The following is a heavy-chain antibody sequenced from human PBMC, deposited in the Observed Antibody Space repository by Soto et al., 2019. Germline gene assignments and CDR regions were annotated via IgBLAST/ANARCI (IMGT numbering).Heavy chain of an antibody. V-gene: IGHV3-21*01. CDR3: ARVDGNLEYLAYFDY. CDR2: ISSRSDYI. Sequence: GGSLRLSCAASGFSFSSYTFNWVRQAPGMGLEWVSSISSRSDYIYYADSVKGRFTVSRDNAKNSLFLQMSSLRSEDTAVYYCARVDGNLEYLAYFDYWSQGSLVTVSS. J-gene: IGHJ4*02. CDR1: GFSFSSYT. D-gene: IGHD3-3*01.